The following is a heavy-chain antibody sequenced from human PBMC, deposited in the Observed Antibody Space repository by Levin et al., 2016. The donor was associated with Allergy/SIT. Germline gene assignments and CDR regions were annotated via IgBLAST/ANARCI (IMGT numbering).Heavy chain of an antibody. V-gene: IGHV3-21*01. CDR2: ISSSSSYI. CDR1: GFTFSSYS. Sequence: GESLKISCAASGFTFSSYSMNWVRQAPGKGLEWVSSISSSSSYIYYADSVKGRFTISRDNAKNSLYLQMNSLRAEDTAVYYCARAAAGTQQPHWGQGTLVTVSS. J-gene: IGHJ4*02. CDR3: ARAAAGTQQPH. D-gene: IGHD6-13*01.